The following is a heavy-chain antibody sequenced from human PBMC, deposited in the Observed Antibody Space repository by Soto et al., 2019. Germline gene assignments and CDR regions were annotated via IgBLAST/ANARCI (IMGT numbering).Heavy chain of an antibody. CDR1: GGTFGSYA. J-gene: IGHJ4*02. D-gene: IGHD3-16*01. CDR2: IIPIFGTA. Sequence: QVQLVQSGAEVKKPGSSVKVSCKASGGTFGSYAISWVRQAPGQGLEWMGGIIPIFGTANYAQKFQGRVTITADESTSTAYMELSSLRSEDTAVYYCARVGPTGELWQNFDYWGQGTLVTVSS. CDR3: ARVGPTGELWQNFDY. V-gene: IGHV1-69*01.